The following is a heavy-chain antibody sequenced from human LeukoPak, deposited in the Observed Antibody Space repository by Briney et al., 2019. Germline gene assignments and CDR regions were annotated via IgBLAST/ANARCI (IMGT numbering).Heavy chain of an antibody. CDR1: GFTFDDYG. CDR2: INWNGGST. CDR3: AREVAEVGQNWFDP. V-gene: IGHV3-20*04. D-gene: IGHD1-26*01. J-gene: IGHJ5*02. Sequence: GGSLRLSCAASGFTFDDYGMSWVRQAPGKGLEWVFGINWNGGSTGYADSVKGRFTISRDNAKNSLYLQMNSLRAEDTALYYCAREVAEVGQNWFDPWGQGTLVTVSS.